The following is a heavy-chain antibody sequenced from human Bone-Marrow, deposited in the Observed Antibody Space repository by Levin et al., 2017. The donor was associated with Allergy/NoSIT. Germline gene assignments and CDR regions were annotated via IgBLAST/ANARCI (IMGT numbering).Heavy chain of an antibody. V-gene: IGHV2-5*01. CDR1: GFSLSTSGVG. CDR3: AHRRDSSGWFYFDY. D-gene: IGHD6-19*01. CDR2: IYWNDDK. Sequence: SGPTLVKPTQTLTLTCTFSGFSLSTSGVGVGWIRQPPGKALEWLALIYWNDDKRYSPPLKSRLSITKDTSKNQVVLTMTNMDPVDTATYYCAHRRDSSGWFYFDYWGQGTLVTVSS. J-gene: IGHJ4*02.